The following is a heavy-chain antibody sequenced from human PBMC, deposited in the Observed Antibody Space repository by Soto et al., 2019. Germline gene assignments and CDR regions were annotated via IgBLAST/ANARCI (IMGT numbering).Heavy chain of an antibody. D-gene: IGHD3-10*01. Sequence: SETLSLTCTVSGGSISSYYWSWIRQPPGKGLEWIGYIFYSGSTNYNPSLKSRVTISVDTSKNQFSLKLSSVTAADTAVYYCARVWGGAFDFWGQGTMVTVSS. V-gene: IGHV4-59*08. CDR2: IFYSGST. CDR1: GGSISSYY. CDR3: ARVWGGAFDF. J-gene: IGHJ3*01.